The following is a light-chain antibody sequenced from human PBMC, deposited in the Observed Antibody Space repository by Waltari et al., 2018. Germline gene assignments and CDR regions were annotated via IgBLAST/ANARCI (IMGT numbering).Light chain of an antibody. J-gene: IGLJ3*02. Sequence: QSVLTQPPSASGIPGQRVTISCSGSRSNIGSNYVYWYQQVPGTAPKLLIYRNNHRPSGVPDRFSGSKSGTSASLAISGLRSEDEADYYCAAWDDSLSGRVFGGGTKVTVL. V-gene: IGLV1-47*01. CDR3: AAWDDSLSGRV. CDR2: RNN. CDR1: RSNIGSNY.